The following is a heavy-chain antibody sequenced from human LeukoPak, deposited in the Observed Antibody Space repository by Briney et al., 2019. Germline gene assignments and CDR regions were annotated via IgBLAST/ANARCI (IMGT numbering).Heavy chain of an antibody. V-gene: IGHV4-34*01. Sequence: SETLSLTCAVYGGSFSGYYWSWIRQPPGKGLEWIGEINDSGSTKHNPSLKSRVSISVDTSKNQFSLKLSSVTAADTAVYYCARTILWFGELSHFDYWGQGTLVTVSS. CDR3: ARTILWFGELSHFDY. CDR1: GGSFSGYY. CDR2: INDSGST. D-gene: IGHD3-10*01. J-gene: IGHJ4*02.